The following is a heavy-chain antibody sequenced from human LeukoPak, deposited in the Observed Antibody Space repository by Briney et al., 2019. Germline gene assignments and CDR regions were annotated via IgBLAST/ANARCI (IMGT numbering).Heavy chain of an antibody. Sequence: GGSLRLSCEASGFSLSSYEINWVRQTPGRGLEWVAYISTRPSTIYYAESVRGRFTISRDDAKNSLYLQMNSLRAEDTALYYCARMGGDWYLDYWGQGTLVTVSS. J-gene: IGHJ4*02. D-gene: IGHD2-21*02. CDR2: ISTRPSTI. CDR3: ARMGGDWYLDY. CDR1: GFSLSSYE. V-gene: IGHV3-48*03.